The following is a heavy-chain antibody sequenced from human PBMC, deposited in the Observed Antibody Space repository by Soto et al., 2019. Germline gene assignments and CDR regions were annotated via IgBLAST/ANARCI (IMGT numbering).Heavy chain of an antibody. CDR3: ASPLLSGDYVYAFQH. Sequence: QVQLVQSGTEVKKPGASVKLSCKASGYTFTDYAMHWVRQAPGQSPERMGWINAANDHTKFSQKFQGRVTITGETSARTVYIEVKSLRSEDTAVYSCASPLLSGDYVYAFQHWGQGTLVIVSS. CDR1: GYTFTDYA. D-gene: IGHD4-17*01. CDR2: INAANDHT. V-gene: IGHV1-3*01. J-gene: IGHJ1*01.